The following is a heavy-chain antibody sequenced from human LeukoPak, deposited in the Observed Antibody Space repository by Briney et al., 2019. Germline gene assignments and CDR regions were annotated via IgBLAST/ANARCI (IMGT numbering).Heavy chain of an antibody. CDR1: SGSIINHY. J-gene: IGHJ4*02. V-gene: IGHV4-59*08. Sequence: SETLSLTCTVSSGSIINHYWSWIRQPPGKGLEWIGYIYYTGRTNYNPSHKSRVTISVDTSNNQFSLRLTSVTAADTAVYYCARDFGDYGFDSWGQGTLVTVS. D-gene: IGHD4-17*01. CDR3: ARDFGDYGFDS. CDR2: IYYTGRT.